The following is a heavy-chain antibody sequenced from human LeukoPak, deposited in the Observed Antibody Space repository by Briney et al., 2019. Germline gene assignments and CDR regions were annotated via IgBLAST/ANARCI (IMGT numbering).Heavy chain of an antibody. V-gene: IGHV3-20*04. J-gene: IGHJ5*02. CDR1: GFTFDDYG. Sequence: GGSLRLSCAASGFTFDDYGMSWVRQAPGKGLEWVSGINWNGGSTGYADSVKGRFTISRDNAKNSLYLQMNSLRAEDTALYYCARDREYSSSPGVGYNWFDPWGQGTLVTVSS. CDR3: ARDREYSSSPGVGYNWFDP. CDR2: INWNGGST. D-gene: IGHD6-6*01.